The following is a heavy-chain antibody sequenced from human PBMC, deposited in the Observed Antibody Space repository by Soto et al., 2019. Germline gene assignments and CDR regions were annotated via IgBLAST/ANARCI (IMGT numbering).Heavy chain of an antibody. J-gene: IGHJ6*02. Sequence: GGSLRLSCAASVFTFSSYAMHWVRQAPGKGLEWVAVISYDGSNKYYADSVKGRFTISRDNSKNTLYLQMNSLRAEDTAVYYCARGYMTIHYYYGMDVWGQGTTVTVS. CDR1: VFTFSSYA. CDR3: ARGYMTIHYYYGMDV. CDR2: ISYDGSNK. D-gene: IGHD5-18*01. V-gene: IGHV3-30-3*01.